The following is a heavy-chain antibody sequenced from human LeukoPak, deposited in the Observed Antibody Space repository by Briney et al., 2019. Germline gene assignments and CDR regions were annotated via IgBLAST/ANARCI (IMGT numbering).Heavy chain of an antibody. Sequence: GGSLRLSCAASGFTFSSYAMSWVRQAPGKGLEWVSAISGSGGSTYYADSVKGRFTISRDNAKNSLYLQMNSLRAEDTAVYYCARGQGGTFDYWGQGTLVTVSS. CDR1: GFTFSSYA. CDR2: ISGSGGST. CDR3: ARGQGGTFDY. J-gene: IGHJ4*02. D-gene: IGHD3-16*01. V-gene: IGHV3-23*01.